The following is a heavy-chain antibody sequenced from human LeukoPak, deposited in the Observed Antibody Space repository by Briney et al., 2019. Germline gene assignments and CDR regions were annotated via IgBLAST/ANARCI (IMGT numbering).Heavy chain of an antibody. V-gene: IGHV1-69*05. Sequence: GASVKVSCKASGGTFSNYAISWVRQAPGQGLEWMGGSIPIFGATKYAQKFRGRVTIATDESTSTAYMELSSLRSEDTAVYYCARGRWLQLYYMDVWGKGTTVTVSS. CDR2: SIPIFGAT. CDR1: GGTFSNYA. D-gene: IGHD5-24*01. J-gene: IGHJ6*03. CDR3: ARGRWLQLYYMDV.